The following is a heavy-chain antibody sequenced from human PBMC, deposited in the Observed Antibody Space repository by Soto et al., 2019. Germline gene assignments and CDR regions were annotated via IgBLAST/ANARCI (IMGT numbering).Heavy chain of an antibody. J-gene: IGHJ5*02. Sequence: EVQLLESGGGLVQPGGSLRLSCAASGFTFSSYAMSWVRQAPGKGLEWVSAISGSGGSTYYADSVKGRFTISRDNSKSTLYLQMNSLRAEDRAVYYCAKSDRGWFGPFDPWGQGTLVTVSS. CDR2: ISGSGGST. CDR1: GFTFSSYA. D-gene: IGHD3-16*01. CDR3: AKSDRGWFGPFDP. V-gene: IGHV3-23*01.